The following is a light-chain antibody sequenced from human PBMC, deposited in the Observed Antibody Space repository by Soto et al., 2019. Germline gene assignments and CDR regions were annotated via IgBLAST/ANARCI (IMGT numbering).Light chain of an antibody. CDR2: GAS. Sequence: ELVMTQSPATLSVSPGERATLSCRASQSINTNLAWYQQKPGQAPRLLIYGASTRATGVPLRFSGSGSGTEFTLTISSPQSEDSAVYYCQQFNNWPPWTFGQGTKVEIK. J-gene: IGKJ1*01. V-gene: IGKV3-15*01. CDR1: QSINTN. CDR3: QQFNNWPPWT.